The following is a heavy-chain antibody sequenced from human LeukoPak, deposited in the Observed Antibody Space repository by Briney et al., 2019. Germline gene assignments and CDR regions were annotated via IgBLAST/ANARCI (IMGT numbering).Heavy chain of an antibody. D-gene: IGHD2-15*01. CDR3: ARDLGTATPLDY. CDR2: IDYDGTTT. J-gene: IGHJ4*02. V-gene: IGHV3-74*03. Sequence: GGSLRLSCAASGFSFSSYWMHWVRQAPGKGLVWVSRIDYDGTTTKYADSVKGRFTISRDNTENTLYLQMNSLRAEDTAVYYCARDLGTATPLDYRGQGTLVTVSS. CDR1: GFSFSSYW.